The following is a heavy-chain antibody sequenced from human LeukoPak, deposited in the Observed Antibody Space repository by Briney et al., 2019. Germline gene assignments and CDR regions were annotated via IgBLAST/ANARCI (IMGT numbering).Heavy chain of an antibody. CDR2: ISGSGGST. Sequence: PGGSLRLSCAASGFTFSSYAMSWVRQAPGKGLEWVSAISGSGGSTYYADSVKGRFTISRDNSKNTLYLQINSLRAEDTAIYYCAKGATVKYFYYLDYWGQGTLVTVSS. CDR3: AKGATVKYFYYLDY. V-gene: IGHV3-23*01. J-gene: IGHJ4*02. CDR1: GFTFSSYA. D-gene: IGHD2/OR15-2a*01.